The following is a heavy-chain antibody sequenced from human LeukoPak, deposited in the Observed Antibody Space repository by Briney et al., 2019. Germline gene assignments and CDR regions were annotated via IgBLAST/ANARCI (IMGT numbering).Heavy chain of an antibody. J-gene: IGHJ6*03. V-gene: IGHV1-18*01. Sequence: GASVKVSCKASGYTFTSYGISWVRQAPGQGLEWMGWISAYNGNTNYAQKLQGRVTITTDESTSTAYMELSSLRSEDTAVYYCARGKTYYYYMDVWGKGTTVTVSS. CDR3: ARGKTYYYYMDV. CDR1: GYTFTSYG. CDR2: ISAYNGNT.